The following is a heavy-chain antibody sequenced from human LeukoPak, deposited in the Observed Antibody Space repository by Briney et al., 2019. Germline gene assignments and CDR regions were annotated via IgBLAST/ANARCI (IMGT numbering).Heavy chain of an antibody. CDR2: IYYSGRT. CDR3: ARDPLSIEYSSLVRAFEI. V-gene: IGHV4-39*07. CDR1: GGSISSSSYY. Sequence: SETLSLTCTVAGGSISSSSYYWGWIRQPPGKGLEWFGSIYYSGRTYYNPSLKSRVTISVDTSKNQFSLKLSSVTAADTAVYYCARDPLSIEYSSLVRAFEIWGQGTMVTVSS. J-gene: IGHJ3*02. D-gene: IGHD6-6*01.